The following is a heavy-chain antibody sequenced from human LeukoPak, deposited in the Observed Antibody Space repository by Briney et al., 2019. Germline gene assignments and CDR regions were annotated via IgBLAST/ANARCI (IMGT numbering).Heavy chain of an antibody. CDR2: ISAYNGNT. V-gene: IGHV1-18*01. CDR1: GYTFTIYG. CDR3: ARGRITIFGVFMGFDY. J-gene: IGHJ4*02. D-gene: IGHD3-3*01. Sequence: ASVKVSCKASGYTFTIYGISWVREAPGQGLEWMGWISAYNGNTNYAQKLQGRVTMTTDTSTSTAYMELRSLRSDDTAVYYCARGRITIFGVFMGFDYWGQGTLVTVSS.